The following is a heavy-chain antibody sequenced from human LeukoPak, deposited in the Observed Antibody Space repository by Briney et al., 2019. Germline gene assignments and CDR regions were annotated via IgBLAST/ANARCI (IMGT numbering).Heavy chain of an antibody. CDR3: ARECPSGSYSKYYFDY. D-gene: IGHD1-26*01. CDR2: ISWNSGSI. CDR1: GFTFDDYA. J-gene: IGHJ4*02. Sequence: GGSLRLSCAASGFTFDDYAMHWVRQAPGKGLEWVSGISWNSGSIGYADSVKGRFTISRDNAKNSLYLQMNSLRAEDTAVYYCARECPSGSYSKYYFDYWGQGTLVTVSS. V-gene: IGHV3-9*01.